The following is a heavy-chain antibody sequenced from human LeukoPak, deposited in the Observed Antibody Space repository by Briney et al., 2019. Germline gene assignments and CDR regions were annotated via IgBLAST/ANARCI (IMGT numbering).Heavy chain of an antibody. CDR1: GDSINSHT. Sequence: SETLSLTCTVSGDSINSHTWSWTRQSAEMGLEWIGRLYSSGNTDYNPAFQSRVTMSWDTSKNQFSLRLTSLTAADTAMYYCARETYNTGWYADVWGQGALVTVSS. CDR2: LYSSGNT. V-gene: IGHV4-4*07. CDR3: ARETYNTGWYADV. D-gene: IGHD6-19*01. J-gene: IGHJ4*02.